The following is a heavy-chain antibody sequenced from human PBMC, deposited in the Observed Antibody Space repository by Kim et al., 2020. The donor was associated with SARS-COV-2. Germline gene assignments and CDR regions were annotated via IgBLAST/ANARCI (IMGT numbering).Heavy chain of an antibody. CDR1: GYTFTSYA. J-gene: IGHJ3*01. Sequence: ASVKVSCKASGYTFTSYAITWVRQAPGQGLEWMGWITVYNGNTNYAQKLQGRVTMTTDTSTSTAYMELRSLRSDDTAVYYCARDAQWPSWGDAFDVWGQGTMVTVSS. CDR2: ITVYNGNT. D-gene: IGHD6-19*01. V-gene: IGHV1-18*01. CDR3: ARDAQWPSWGDAFDV.